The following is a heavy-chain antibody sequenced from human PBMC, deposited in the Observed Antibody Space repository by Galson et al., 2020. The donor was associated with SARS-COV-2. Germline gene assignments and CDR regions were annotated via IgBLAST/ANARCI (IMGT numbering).Heavy chain of an antibody. J-gene: IGHJ4*02. V-gene: IGHV3-20*04. CDR1: GFTFDDYG. D-gene: IGHD6-19*01. CDR3: AREWGANRGYSSGWYYSDN. Sequence: GESLKISCAASGFTFDDYGMSWVRQAPGKGLEWVSGINWNGGSTGYADSVKGRFTISRDNAKNSLYLQMNSLRAEDTAVYYCAREWGANRGYSSGWYYSDNWGQGTLVTVSS. CDR2: INWNGGST.